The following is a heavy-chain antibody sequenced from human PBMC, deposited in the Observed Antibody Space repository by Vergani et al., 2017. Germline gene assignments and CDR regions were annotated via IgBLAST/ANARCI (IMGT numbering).Heavy chain of an antibody. CDR3: ARSGAWPSGLDYFDS. D-gene: IGHD3/OR15-3a*01. V-gene: IGHV3-11*06. CDR2: ISSSSSYT. CDR1: GFTFSDYY. J-gene: IGHJ4*02. Sequence: QVQLVESGGGLVKPGGSLRLSCAASGFTFSDYYMSWIRQAPGKGLEWVSYISSSSSYTNYAASVKGRFTISRDNAKNSLYLQMNSLRAEDTAVYYCARSGAWPSGLDYFDSWGQGTRVTVSS.